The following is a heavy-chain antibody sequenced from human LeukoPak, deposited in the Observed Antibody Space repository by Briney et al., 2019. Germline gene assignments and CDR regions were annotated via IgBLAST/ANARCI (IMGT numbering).Heavy chain of an antibody. CDR2: IVPIFVVV. Sequence: GASVKVSCKDSGGALISNTIAWVRQAPGQGLEWMGRIVPIFVVVNYAQKCQGRITITADKSTNTAYMELSSLRSEDTAIYYCAREGPRDSSGYYVDYWGLGTLVTVSS. CDR1: GGALISNT. D-gene: IGHD3-22*01. V-gene: IGHV1-69*04. CDR3: AREGPRDSSGYYVDY. J-gene: IGHJ4*02.